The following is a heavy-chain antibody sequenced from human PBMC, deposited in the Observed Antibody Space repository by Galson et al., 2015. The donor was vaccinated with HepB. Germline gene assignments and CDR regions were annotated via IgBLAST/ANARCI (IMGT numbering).Heavy chain of an antibody. V-gene: IGHV3-48*01. CDR1: GFTFSSYS. CDR3: ARGVMRLVDY. CDR2: INTVSTAI. J-gene: IGHJ4*02. Sequence: SLRLSCAASGFTFSSYSMNWVRQAPGKGLGWVSYINTVSTAIYYADSVKGRFTISRDNDRNSLYLQMNSLRAEDTAVYYCARGVMRLVDYWGQGTLVTVSS. D-gene: IGHD3-16*01.